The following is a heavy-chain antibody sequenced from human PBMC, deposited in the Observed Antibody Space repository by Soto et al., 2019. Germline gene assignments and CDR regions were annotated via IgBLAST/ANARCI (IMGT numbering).Heavy chain of an antibody. D-gene: IGHD3-3*01. CDR1: GYTFRNYG. V-gene: IGHV1-18*01. Sequence: QVQLVQSGAEVKRPGASVKVSCKASGYTFRNYGITWVRQAPGQGLEWMAWISPYNGNTNYAQDLQGRVTMTTDTSTSTAYMGLRSMTSEDTAMYYCARDLVSGSDFCRAYNGGYFDYWGQGTLVTVSS. J-gene: IGHJ4*02. CDR2: ISPYNGNT. CDR3: ARDLVSGSDFCRAYNGGYFDY.